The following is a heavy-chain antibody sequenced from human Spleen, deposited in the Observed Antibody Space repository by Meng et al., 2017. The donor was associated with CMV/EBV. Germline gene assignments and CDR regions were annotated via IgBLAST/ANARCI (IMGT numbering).Heavy chain of an antibody. CDR3: ARQLKELLPSGWLDP. CDR2: LYYSGGT. Sequence: GSISSSSYYWGWIRQPPGKGLEWIGSLYYSGGTYYNPSLKSRVTIFVDTSKKQFSLNLSSVTAADTAMYYCARQLKELLPSGWLDPWGQGTLVTVSS. D-gene: IGHD1-7*01. V-gene: IGHV4-39*01. J-gene: IGHJ5*02. CDR1: GSISSSSYY.